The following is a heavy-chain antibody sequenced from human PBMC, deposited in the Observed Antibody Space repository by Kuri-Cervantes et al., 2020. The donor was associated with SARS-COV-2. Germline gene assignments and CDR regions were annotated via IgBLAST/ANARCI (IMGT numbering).Heavy chain of an antibody. V-gene: IGHV4-59*03. CDR3: AGSSGRHIYYGMDV. Sequence: SETLSLTCTVSGGSICSYYWSWIRQPPGKGLEWIGYIYYSGSTNYNPALKSRVTISVDTSKNQFSLKVTSVTAADTAVYYCAGSSGRHIYYGMDVWGQGTTVTVSS. D-gene: IGHD3-10*01. CDR1: GGSICSYY. CDR2: IYYSGST. J-gene: IGHJ6*02.